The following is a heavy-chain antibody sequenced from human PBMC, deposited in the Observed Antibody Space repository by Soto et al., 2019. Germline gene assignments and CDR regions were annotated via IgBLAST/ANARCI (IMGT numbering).Heavy chain of an antibody. Sequence: SETLSLTCTVSGGSIGSDYWSWIRQPPGKGLEWIGYSHYRGSSNYNPSLKSRVTISVDTSKNEFSLRLISVTAADTAVYYCAREGSGGSGWYDYFDSWGQGTLVTVSS. CDR1: GGSIGSDY. CDR3: AREGSGGSGWYDYFDS. D-gene: IGHD6-19*01. CDR2: SHYRGSS. J-gene: IGHJ4*02. V-gene: IGHV4-59*01.